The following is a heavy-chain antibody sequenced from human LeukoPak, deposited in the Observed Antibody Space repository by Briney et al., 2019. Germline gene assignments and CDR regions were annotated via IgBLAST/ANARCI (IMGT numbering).Heavy chain of an antibody. V-gene: IGHV3-30*04. CDR2: ISYDGSNK. CDR1: GFTFSSYA. CDR3: AREEVEVVAATRFLFDY. D-gene: IGHD2-15*01. J-gene: IGHJ4*02. Sequence: GGSLRLSCAASGFTFSSYAMHWVRQAPGKGLEWVAVISYDGSNKYYADSVKGRFTISRDNSKNTLYLQMNSLRAEDTAVYYCAREEVEVVAATRFLFDYWGQGTLVTVSS.